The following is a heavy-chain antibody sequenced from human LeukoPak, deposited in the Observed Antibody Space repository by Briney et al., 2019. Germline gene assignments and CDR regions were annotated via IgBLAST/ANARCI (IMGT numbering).Heavy chain of an antibody. D-gene: IGHD5-18*01. CDR3: ARHIFLSGYSYGYGY. V-gene: IGHV4-34*01. Sequence: SETLSLTCAVYGGSFSGYYWSWIRQPPGKGLEWIGEINHSGSTNYSPSLKSRVTISVDTSKNQFSLKLSSVTAADTAVYYCARHIFLSGYSYGYGYWGQGTLVTVSS. CDR1: GGSFSGYY. CDR2: INHSGST. J-gene: IGHJ4*02.